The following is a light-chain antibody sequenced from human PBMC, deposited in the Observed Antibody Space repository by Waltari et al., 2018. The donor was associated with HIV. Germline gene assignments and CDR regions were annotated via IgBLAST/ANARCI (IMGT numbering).Light chain of an antibody. CDR1: DIGSES. Sequence: SYVVTQTPSVSVAPGQTARITCAGDDIGSESVHWYQQKPDQAPVLVVYDDRDRPSGIPERFTGSNSGNTATLTITRVEAGDEADYYCQVWESGGDIVFFGGGTKLTVL. J-gene: IGLJ2*01. V-gene: IGLV3-21*02. CDR2: DDR. CDR3: QVWESGGDIVF.